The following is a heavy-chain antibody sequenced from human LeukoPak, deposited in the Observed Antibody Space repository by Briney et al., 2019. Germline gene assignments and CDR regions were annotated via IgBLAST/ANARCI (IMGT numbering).Heavy chain of an antibody. CDR1: GYTFSSYG. CDR3: AREGYYGSGSWALYYYYMDV. V-gene: IGHV1-18*01. CDR2: ISAYNGNT. D-gene: IGHD3-10*01. Sequence: ASVKVSCKASGYTFSSYGISWVRQAPGQGLEWMGWISAYNGNTNYAQKLQGRVTMTTDTSTSTAYMELRSLRSDDTAVYYCAREGYYGSGSWALYYYYMDVWGKGTTVTVSS. J-gene: IGHJ6*03.